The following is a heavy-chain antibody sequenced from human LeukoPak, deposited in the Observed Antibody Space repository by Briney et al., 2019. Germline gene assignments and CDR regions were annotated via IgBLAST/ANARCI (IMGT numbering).Heavy chain of an antibody. V-gene: IGHV1-18*01. CDR3: ARDTTVVTPDGFDI. Sequence: GASVKVSCKASGYTFISYGISWVRQAPGQGLEWMGWISSYSGNTNYAQKLQGRVIMTTDTSTNTAYMELRSLRSDDTAVYYCARDTTVVTPDGFDIWGQGTMVTVSS. CDR1: GYTFISYG. CDR2: ISSYSGNT. J-gene: IGHJ3*02. D-gene: IGHD4-23*01.